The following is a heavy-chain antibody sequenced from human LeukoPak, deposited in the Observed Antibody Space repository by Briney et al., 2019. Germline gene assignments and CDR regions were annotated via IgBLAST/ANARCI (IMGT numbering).Heavy chain of an antibody. CDR2: ISWNSGSI. V-gene: IGHV3-9*01. D-gene: IGHD3-22*01. CDR1: GFTFDDYA. J-gene: IGHJ4*02. Sequence: ARSLRLSCAASGFTFDDYAMHWVRQAPGKGLEWVSGISWNSGSIGYADSVKGRITISRDNAKNSLYLQMNSLRAEDTALYYCAKEWDYYDSSGYYMRGIYFDYWGQGTLVTVSS. CDR3: AKEWDYYDSSGYYMRGIYFDY.